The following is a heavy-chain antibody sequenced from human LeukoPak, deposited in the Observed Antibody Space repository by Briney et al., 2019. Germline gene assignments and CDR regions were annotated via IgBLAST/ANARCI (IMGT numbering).Heavy chain of an antibody. CDR2: IIPIFGTA. CDR1: GGTFSSYA. Sequence: SVKVSCKASGGTFSSYAISWVRQAPGQGLEWMGGIIPIFGTANYAQKFQGRVTITTDESTSTAYMELSSLRSEDTAVYYCARDGIRGTVTKYWGQGTLVTVSS. D-gene: IGHD4-17*01. CDR3: ARDGIRGTVTKY. V-gene: IGHV1-69*05. J-gene: IGHJ4*02.